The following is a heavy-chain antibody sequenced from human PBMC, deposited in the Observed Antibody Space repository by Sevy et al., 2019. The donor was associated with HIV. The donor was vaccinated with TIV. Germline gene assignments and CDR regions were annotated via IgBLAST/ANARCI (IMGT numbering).Heavy chain of an antibody. CDR3: AKCLTPVTNQWSFDP. CDR1: GFTFDNYA. CDR2: LDNSGDNT. D-gene: IGHD4-17*01. Sequence: GSLRLSCAASGFTFDNYAMTWVRQTPGKGLEWVSTLDNSGDNTYNADSVKGRFTISRDNSKNMLFLQMNSLRAEDTAVYYCAKCLTPVTNQWSFDPWGQGTLVTVSS. J-gene: IGHJ5*02. V-gene: IGHV3-23*01.